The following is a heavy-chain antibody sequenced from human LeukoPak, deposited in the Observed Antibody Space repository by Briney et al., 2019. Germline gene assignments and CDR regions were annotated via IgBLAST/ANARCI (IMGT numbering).Heavy chain of an antibody. Sequence: PSETLSLTCTVSGGSISSYYWSWIRQPPGKGLEWIGYIYYSGSTNYNPSLKSRVTISVDTSKNQFSLKLSSVTAADTPVYYCAGQKLFLDYYYYYYMDVWGKGTTVTISS. J-gene: IGHJ6*03. CDR2: IYYSGST. D-gene: IGHD2-21*01. CDR1: GGSISSYY. V-gene: IGHV4-59*01. CDR3: AGQKLFLDYYYYYYMDV.